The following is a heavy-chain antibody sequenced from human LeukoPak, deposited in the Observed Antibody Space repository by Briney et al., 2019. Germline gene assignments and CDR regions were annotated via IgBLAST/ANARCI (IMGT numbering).Heavy chain of an antibody. CDR3: ARDSMDYGDIYFFDY. CDR1: GFTFSSYS. D-gene: IGHD4-17*01. J-gene: IGHJ4*02. V-gene: IGHV3-48*02. CDR2: ISSSSNTI. Sequence: TGGSLRLSCAASGFTFSSYSLHWVRQAPGKGLEWVSYISSSSNTIYYADSVKGRFTLSRDNAKNSLYLQMNSLRDEDTAVYYCARDSMDYGDIYFFDYWGQGTLVTVSS.